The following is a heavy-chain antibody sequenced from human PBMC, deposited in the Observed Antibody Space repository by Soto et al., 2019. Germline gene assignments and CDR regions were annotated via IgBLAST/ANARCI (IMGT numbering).Heavy chain of an antibody. CDR2: ISWNSGSI. D-gene: IGHD4-17*01. Sequence: GGSLRLSCAASGFTFDDYAMHWVRQAPGKGLEWVSGISWNSGSIGYADSVKGRFTISRDNAKNSLYLQMNSLRAEDTALYYCAKDDYGDPRYEFDYWGQGTLVTVSS. V-gene: IGHV3-9*01. CDR3: AKDDYGDPRYEFDY. J-gene: IGHJ4*02. CDR1: GFTFDDYA.